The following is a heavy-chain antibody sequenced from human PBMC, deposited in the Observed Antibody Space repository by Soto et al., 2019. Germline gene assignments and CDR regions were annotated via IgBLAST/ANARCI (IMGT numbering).Heavy chain of an antibody. J-gene: IGHJ6*02. CDR1: GFTFSSYA. CDR3: ARTPRGQWELPYYYYGMDV. V-gene: IGHV3-30-3*01. Sequence: QVQLVESGGGVVQPGRSLRLSCAASGFTFSSYAMHWVRQAPGKGLEWVAVISYDGSNKYYADSVKGRFTISRDNSKNXWXXQMNSLRAEDTAVYYCARTPRGQWELPYYYYGMDVWGQGTTVTVSS. D-gene: IGHD1-26*01. CDR2: ISYDGSNK.